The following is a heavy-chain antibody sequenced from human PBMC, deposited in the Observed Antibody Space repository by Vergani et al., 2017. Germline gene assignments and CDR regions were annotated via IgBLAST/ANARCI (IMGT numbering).Heavy chain of an antibody. J-gene: IGHJ5*02. CDR2: IYYIGST. CDR3: ARHSTVEWLVKLGWIDP. D-gene: IGHD6-19*01. V-gene: IGHV4-39*01. Sequence: QLQESGPGLVKPSATLSLTCSVSGAPIRSSNYYWGWLRPPPGKGLEWIAGIYYIGSTYYKPSLKSRVNISVDTSKNQFSLKLSSVTAADTAVYLWARHSTVEWLVKLGWIDPWGQGSLVTVSA. CDR1: GAPIRSSNYY.